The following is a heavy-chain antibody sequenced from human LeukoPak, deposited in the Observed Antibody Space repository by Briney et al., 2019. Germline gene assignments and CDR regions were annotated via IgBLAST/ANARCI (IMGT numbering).Heavy chain of an antibody. V-gene: IGHV3/OR16-9*01. Sequence: GGSLGLSCAASGFNFGVHYMSWVRQAPGKGPEWISYISGNGGDIAYADSVKGRFTISRDNVKNSLHLQMNSLRVEDTAVYYCVRHSGRAGGQWGRGILIAVSS. CDR2: ISGNGGDI. J-gene: IGHJ4*02. CDR1: GFNFGVHY. D-gene: IGHD3-10*01. CDR3: VRHSGRAGGQ.